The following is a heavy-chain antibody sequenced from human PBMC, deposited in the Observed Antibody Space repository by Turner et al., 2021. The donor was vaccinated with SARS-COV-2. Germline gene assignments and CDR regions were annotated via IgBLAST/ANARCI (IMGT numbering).Heavy chain of an antibody. CDR1: GFTVRINY. V-gene: IGHV3-53*02. D-gene: IGHD2-2*01. CDR3: ARGGEFQLLHYYGMDV. J-gene: IGHJ6*02. Sequence: EVQLLETGGGLIQPGWSLRLSCASSGFTVRINYMSWVRQAPGKGLEWVSVISSGGNTYYEDSVKGRFTISRDNSKNTLYLQMNSLRAEDTAVYYCARGGEFQLLHYYGMDVWGQGTTVTVSS. CDR2: ISSGGNT.